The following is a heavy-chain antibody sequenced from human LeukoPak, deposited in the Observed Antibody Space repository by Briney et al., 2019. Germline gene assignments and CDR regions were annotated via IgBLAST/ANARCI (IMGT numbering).Heavy chain of an antibody. V-gene: IGHV1-2*02. CDR2: INPNSGDT. D-gene: IGHD3-22*01. CDR1: GYTFTGYY. J-gene: IGHJ4*02. Sequence: ASVKVSCKASGYTFTGYYIHWVRQAPGQGLEWMGWINPNSGDTHYAQKFQGRVTMTRDTSISTAYMELSRLTSDDTAVYYCAREGGGGYYDSSGFFDYWGQGTLVTVSS. CDR3: AREGGGGYYDSSGFFDY.